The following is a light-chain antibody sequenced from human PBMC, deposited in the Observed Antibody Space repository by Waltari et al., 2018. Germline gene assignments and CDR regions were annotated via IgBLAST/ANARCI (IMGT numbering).Light chain of an antibody. V-gene: IGKV3-15*01. CDR2: GAS. Sequence: EIVMTQSPATLSVSPGERATLSCRASQSVSSSLAWYQQKPGQAPRLLIYGASTRATGLPARFSGSGSGTEFTLTISSMQSEDFAVYYCQQYTNWPPLFGGGTKVEIK. CDR3: QQYTNWPPL. CDR1: QSVSSS. J-gene: IGKJ4*01.